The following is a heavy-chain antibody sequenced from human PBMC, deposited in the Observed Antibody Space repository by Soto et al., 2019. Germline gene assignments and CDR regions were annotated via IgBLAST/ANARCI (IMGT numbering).Heavy chain of an antibody. J-gene: IGHJ3*02. Sequence: GESLKISCKGSGYSFTSYWISWVRQMPGKGLEWMGRIDPSDSYTNYSPSFQGHVTISADKSISTAYLQWSSLKASDTAMYYCARHGGSGVGGDAFEIWGQGTMVTVSS. CDR2: IDPSDSYT. D-gene: IGHD3-10*01. CDR3: ARHGGSGVGGDAFEI. CDR1: GYSFTSYW. V-gene: IGHV5-10-1*01.